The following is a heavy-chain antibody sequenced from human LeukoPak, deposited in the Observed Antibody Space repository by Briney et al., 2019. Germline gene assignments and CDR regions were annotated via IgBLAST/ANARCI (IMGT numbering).Heavy chain of an antibody. Sequence: GGSLRLSCAASGFTFSNYAMHWVRQAPGKGLEWVAVISYDGSNKYYADSVKGRFTISRDDSRNTVYLQLNNLRVEDTAIYYCAKANWVSNADAVWWGQGTQVTVSS. J-gene: IGHJ4*02. CDR1: GFTFSNYA. CDR3: AKANWVSNADAVW. V-gene: IGHV3-30*07. D-gene: IGHD1-1*01. CDR2: ISYDGSNK.